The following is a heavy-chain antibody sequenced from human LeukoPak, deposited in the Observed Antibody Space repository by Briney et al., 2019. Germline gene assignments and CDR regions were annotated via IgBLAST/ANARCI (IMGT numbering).Heavy chain of an antibody. CDR2: IYPGDYDT. Sequence: GGSLKISCKGSGYSFTRFWIGWVRQIPGKGLGWVGIIYPGDYDTRYSPSFQGQVIISADKYISTAYLQWSSLKASGTDLYYCAKRGWLLENPCDPWGQGTLVTVSS. D-gene: IGHD1-1*01. CDR1: GYSFTRFW. J-gene: IGHJ5*02. V-gene: IGHV5-51*01. CDR3: AKRGWLLENPCDP.